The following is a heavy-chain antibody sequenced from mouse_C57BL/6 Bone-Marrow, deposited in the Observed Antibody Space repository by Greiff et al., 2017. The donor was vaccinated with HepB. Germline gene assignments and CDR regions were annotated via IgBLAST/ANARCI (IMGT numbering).Heavy chain of an antibody. V-gene: IGHV1-64*01. CDR2: IHPNSGST. CDR3: ARTEAIYYGYA. D-gene: IGHD2-2*01. J-gene: IGHJ2*01. CDR1: GYTFTSYW. Sequence: QVQLQQPGAELVKPGAPVKLSCKASGYTFTSYWMHWVKQRPGQGLEWIGMIHPNSGSTNYNEKFKSKATLTVDKSSSTAYMQLSSLTSEDSAVYYCARTEAIYYGYAWGQGTTLTVSS.